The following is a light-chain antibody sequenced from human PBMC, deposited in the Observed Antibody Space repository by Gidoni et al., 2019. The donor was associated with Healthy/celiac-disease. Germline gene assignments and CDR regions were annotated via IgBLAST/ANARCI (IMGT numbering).Light chain of an antibody. CDR2: AAS. Sequence: DIQMTQSPSSLSASVGDRVTITCRASQSSSSYLNWYQQKPGKAPKLLIYAASSLQSGVPSRFSGSGSGTDFTLTISSLQPEDFATYYYQQSYSTPRTFXGXTKVEIK. CDR3: QQSYSTPRT. CDR1: QSSSSY. V-gene: IGKV1-39*01. J-gene: IGKJ4*01.